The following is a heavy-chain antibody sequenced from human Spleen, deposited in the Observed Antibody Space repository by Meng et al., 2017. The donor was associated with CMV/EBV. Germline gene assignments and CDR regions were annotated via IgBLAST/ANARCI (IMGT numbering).Heavy chain of an antibody. CDR2: IHNRGST. Sequence: SPTCSVSGGSVSSDSYYWSWIRQPPGKRLEWIGYIHNRGSTNYNPSLKSRVTILLDTSKNQFSLKLNSVTAADTAVYYCARASGGFSFWGQGTLVTVSS. V-gene: IGHV4-61*01. CDR3: ARASGGFSF. CDR1: GGSVSSDSYY. D-gene: IGHD3-10*01. J-gene: IGHJ4*02.